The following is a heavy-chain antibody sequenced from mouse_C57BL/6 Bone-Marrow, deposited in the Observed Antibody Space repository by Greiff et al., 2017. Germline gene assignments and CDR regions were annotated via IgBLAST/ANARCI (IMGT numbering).Heavy chain of an antibody. V-gene: IGHV1-64*01. J-gene: IGHJ4*01. CDR3: APLTGTRDAMDD. D-gene: IGHD4-1*01. Sequence: QVQLQQPGAELVKPGASVKLSCKASGYTFTSYWMHWVKQRPGQGLEWIGMIHPNSGSTNYNEKFKSKATLTVDKSSSTAYMQLSSLTSEDSAVXYCAPLTGTRDAMDDWGQGTSVTVSS. CDR2: IHPNSGST. CDR1: GYTFTSYW.